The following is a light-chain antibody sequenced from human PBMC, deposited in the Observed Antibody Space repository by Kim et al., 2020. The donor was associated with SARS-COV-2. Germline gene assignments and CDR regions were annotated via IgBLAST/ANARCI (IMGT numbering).Light chain of an antibody. J-gene: IGLJ3*02. CDR1: YSNIGKNC. V-gene: IGLV1-47*02. CDR2: GNS. CDR3: AAWDDSLSGRV. Sequence: GEGVIISYTGTYSNIGKNCVYCYQQYPGTAPKVLIYGNSQRPSGVPDRFSGFKSGTSATLEISGLRSEDEADYYCAAWDDSLSGRVFGGGAKVTVL.